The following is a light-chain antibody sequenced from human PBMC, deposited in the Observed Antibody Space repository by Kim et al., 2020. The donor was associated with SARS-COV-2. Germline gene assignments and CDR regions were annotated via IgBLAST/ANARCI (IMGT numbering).Light chain of an antibody. V-gene: IGLV3-19*01. CDR1: SLRSYY. CDR2: GKN. Sequence: WGQTVTLTCQGDSLRSYYASWYQQKPGPAPVLVIYGKNNRPSGIPDRFSGSSSGNTASLTITGAQAEDEADYYCNSRDSSGNHYVFGTGTKVTVL. CDR3: NSRDSSGNHYV. J-gene: IGLJ1*01.